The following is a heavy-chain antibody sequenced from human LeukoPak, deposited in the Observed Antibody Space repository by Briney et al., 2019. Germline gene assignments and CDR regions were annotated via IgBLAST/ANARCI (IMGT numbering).Heavy chain of an antibody. D-gene: IGHD7-27*01. CDR3: ARGWGFYDY. Sequence: PSETLSLTCTVSGGSVSSGSYYWSWIRQPPGKGLEWIGYIYYSGSTNYNPSLKSRVTISVDTSKNQFSLKLSSVTAADTAVFYCARGWGFYDYRGQGTLVTVSS. V-gene: IGHV4-61*01. CDR2: IYYSGST. J-gene: IGHJ4*02. CDR1: GGSVSSGSYY.